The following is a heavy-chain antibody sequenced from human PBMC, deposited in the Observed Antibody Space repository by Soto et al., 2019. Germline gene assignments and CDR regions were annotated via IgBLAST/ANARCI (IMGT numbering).Heavy chain of an antibody. CDR3: ARDGHWNDLDY. CDR1: GYTFTNYG. CDR2: ISGYNGNT. V-gene: IGHV1-18*01. Sequence: GASVKVSCKASGYTFTNYGICWVRQAPGQGLEWLGWISGYNGNTNYAQNFQDRVTLTTDTSASTACMELRSLRSDDTALYYCARDGHWNDLDYWGQGTLVTVSS. D-gene: IGHD1-1*01. J-gene: IGHJ4*02.